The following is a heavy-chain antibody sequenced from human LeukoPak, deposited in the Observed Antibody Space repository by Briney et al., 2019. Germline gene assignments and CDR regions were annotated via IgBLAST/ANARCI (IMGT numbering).Heavy chain of an antibody. J-gene: IGHJ3*02. CDR1: GFTFSSYS. CDR3: ARERGVTPHDAFDI. V-gene: IGHV3-21*01. CDR2: ISSSSSYI. Sequence: GRSLRLSCAASGFTFSSYSMNWVRQAPGKGLEWVSSISSSSSYIYYADSVKGRFTISRDNAKNSLYLQMNSLRAEDTAVYYCARERGVTPHDAFDIWGQGTMVTVSS. D-gene: IGHD1-14*01.